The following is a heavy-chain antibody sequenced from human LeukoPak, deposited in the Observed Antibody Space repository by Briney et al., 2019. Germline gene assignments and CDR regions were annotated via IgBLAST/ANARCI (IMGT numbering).Heavy chain of an antibody. CDR2: ISSNGGST. D-gene: IGHD3-10*01. J-gene: IGHJ5*02. V-gene: IGHV3-64*01. Sequence: GGSLRLSCAASGFTFSSYAMHWVRQAPGKGLEYVSAISSNGGSTYYANSVKGRFTISRDNSKNTLYLQMGSLRAEDMAVYYCAGAYGSGVKTARWFDPWGQGTLVTVPS. CDR3: AGAYGSGVKTARWFDP. CDR1: GFTFSSYA.